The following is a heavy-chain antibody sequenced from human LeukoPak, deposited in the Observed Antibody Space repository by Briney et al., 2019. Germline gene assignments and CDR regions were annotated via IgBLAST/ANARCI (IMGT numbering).Heavy chain of an antibody. CDR1: GGSISSSSYY. CDR3: ARRADSYGSLDY. D-gene: IGHD5-18*01. Sequence: SETLSLTCTVSGGSISSSSYYWGWIRQPPGKGLEWLGSIYYSGSTYYNPSLKSRVTISVDTSKNQFSLKLSSVTAADTAVYYCARRADSYGSLDYCGQGELVTVSS. V-gene: IGHV4-39*01. CDR2: IYYSGST. J-gene: IGHJ4*02.